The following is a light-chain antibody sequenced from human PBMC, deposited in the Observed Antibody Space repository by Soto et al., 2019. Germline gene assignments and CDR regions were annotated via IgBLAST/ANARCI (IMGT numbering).Light chain of an antibody. CDR2: GAS. V-gene: IGKV3-20*01. Sequence: EIVLTQSPGTLSLSPGERATLSCRASQSVSNSYLAWYQQKPGQAPRLLIYGASSRASGIPDRFSGSGSGTDFTLTISRLEPEDFAVYYCQQYGSSLPLTFGGGTKVEIK. CDR3: QQYGSSLPLT. CDR1: QSVSNSY. J-gene: IGKJ4*01.